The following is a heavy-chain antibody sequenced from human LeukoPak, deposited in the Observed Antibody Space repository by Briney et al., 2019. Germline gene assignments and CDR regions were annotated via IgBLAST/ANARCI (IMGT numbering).Heavy chain of an antibody. D-gene: IGHD2-2*02. J-gene: IGHJ4*02. V-gene: IGHV1-2*06. CDR2: INPNSGGT. CDR1: GYTFTGYY. CDR3: ARVGGYCGSTSCYTGSFDY. Sequence: ASVKVSCKASGYTFTGYYMHWVRQAPGQGLEWMGRINPNSGGTNYAQKFQGRVTMTRDTSISTAYMELSRLRSDDTAVYYCARVGGYCGSTSCYTGSFDYWGQGTLVTVSS.